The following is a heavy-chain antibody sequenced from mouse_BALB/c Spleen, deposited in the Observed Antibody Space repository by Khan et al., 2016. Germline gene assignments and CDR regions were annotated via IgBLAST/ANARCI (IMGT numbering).Heavy chain of an antibody. J-gene: IGHJ2*01. CDR3: ARNYYRYGGDYFDY. V-gene: IGHV2-2*02. Sequence: QVQLKQSGPGLVQPSQSLSITCTVSGFSLTSYGVHWVRQSPGKGLEWLGVIWSGGSTAYNAAFISRLSISKENSKCPAFFKMNSQQANDTAKYYCARNYYRYGGDYFDYWGQGTTLTVSS. CDR2: IWSGGST. D-gene: IGHD2-14*01. CDR1: GFSLTSYG.